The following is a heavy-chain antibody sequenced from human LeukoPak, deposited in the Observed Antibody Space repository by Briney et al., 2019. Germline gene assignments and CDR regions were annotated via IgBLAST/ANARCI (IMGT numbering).Heavy chain of an antibody. V-gene: IGHV5-51*01. CDR1: GYSFTSYW. J-gene: IGHJ3*01. D-gene: IGHD2-15*01. CDR2: IYPGDSDT. Sequence: GESLKISCKGSGYSFTSYWIGWVRQMPGKGLEWMGIIYPGDSDTRYCPSFQGQVTTSADKSISTAYLQWSTLKASDTAMYYCARQYCSGASCYPDAFDLWGQGTMVAVSS. CDR3: ARQYCSGASCYPDAFDL.